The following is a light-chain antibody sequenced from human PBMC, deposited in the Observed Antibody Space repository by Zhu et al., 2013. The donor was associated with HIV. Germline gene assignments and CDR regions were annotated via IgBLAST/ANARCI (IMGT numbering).Light chain of an antibody. J-gene: IGLJ3*02. Sequence: QSALTQPASVSGSPGQSITISCTGSSNDIGFYNYVSWYQQHPGKAPKLILYEVTKRASGISARFSGSKSGNTASLTISGLQDDDEAVYYCFSYANIRTLMFGGGTKLTVL. CDR3: FSYANIRTLM. CDR2: EVT. V-gene: IGLV2-14*01. CDR1: SNDIGFYNY.